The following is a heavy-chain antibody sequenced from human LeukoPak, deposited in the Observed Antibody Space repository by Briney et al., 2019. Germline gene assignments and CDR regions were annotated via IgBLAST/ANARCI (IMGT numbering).Heavy chain of an antibody. V-gene: IGHV4-61*05. CDR2: IYYSGST. D-gene: IGHD6-13*01. CDR1: GGSISSSSYY. CDR3: ARSGYSSSWRFDP. J-gene: IGHJ5*02. Sequence: SETLSLTCTVSGGSISSSSYYWSWIRQTPGKGLEWIGDIYYSGSTNYNPSLKSRVTISVDTSKNQFSLKLSSVTAADTAVYYCARSGYSSSWRFDPWGQGTQVTVSS.